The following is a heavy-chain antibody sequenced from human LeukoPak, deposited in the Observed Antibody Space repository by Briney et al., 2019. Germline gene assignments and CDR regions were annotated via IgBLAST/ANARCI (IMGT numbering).Heavy chain of an antibody. CDR2: ISGSGGAT. V-gene: IGHV3-23*01. CDR3: AKSFGDYSSTWNTRNWFDP. J-gene: IGHJ5*02. D-gene: IGHD6-13*01. Sequence: GGSLRLSCAASRFTFSNYAMNWVSQAPGKGLEWVSAISGSGGATYYADSVKGRFTISRDNSKNRLYLQMNSLRAEDTAVYYCAKSFGDYSSTWNTRNWFDPWGQGTLVTVSS. CDR1: RFTFSNYA.